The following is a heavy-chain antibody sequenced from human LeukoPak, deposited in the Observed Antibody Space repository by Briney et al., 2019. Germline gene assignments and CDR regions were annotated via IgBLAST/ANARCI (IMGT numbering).Heavy chain of an antibody. CDR2: ISAYNGNT. CDR3: ARDFPYGYDFWSGYSHDAFDI. D-gene: IGHD3-3*01. V-gene: IGHV1-18*01. CDR1: GYTFTSYG. Sequence: ASVKVSCKASGYTFTSYGISWVRQAPGQGLEWMGWISAYNGNTNYAQKLQGRVTMTTDTSTSTAYMELRSLRSDDTAVYYCARDFPYGYDFWSGYSHDAFDIWGQGTMVTVSS. J-gene: IGHJ3*02.